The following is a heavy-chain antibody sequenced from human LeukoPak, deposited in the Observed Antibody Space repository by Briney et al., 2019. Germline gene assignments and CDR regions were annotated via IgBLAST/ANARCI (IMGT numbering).Heavy chain of an antibody. J-gene: IGHJ5*02. D-gene: IGHD4-11*01. CDR3: AREVVTTNRNWFDP. V-gene: IGHV1-69*04. Sequence: GASVKVCCKASGGTFSSYAISWERQAPGQGLEWMGRIIPIFGIANYAQKFQGRVTITADKSTSTAYMELSSLRSEDTAVYYCAREVVTTNRNWFDPWGQGTLVTVSS. CDR2: IIPIFGIA. CDR1: GGTFSSYA.